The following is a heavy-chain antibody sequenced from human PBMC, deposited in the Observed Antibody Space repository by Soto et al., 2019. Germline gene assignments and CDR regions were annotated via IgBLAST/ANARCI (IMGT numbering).Heavy chain of an antibody. D-gene: IGHD2-21*02. Sequence: KASETLSLTCGVSGDSISSGGFSWSWVRQPPGGGLEWIGYIFHSGGTYYNPSLKSRVTISIDRSKNQFSLKLNSVTAADTAVYYCARGGDYYFDSWGQGTLVTVSS. J-gene: IGHJ4*02. CDR1: GDSISSGGFS. CDR3: ARGGDYYFDS. CDR2: IFHSGGT. V-gene: IGHV4-30-2*01.